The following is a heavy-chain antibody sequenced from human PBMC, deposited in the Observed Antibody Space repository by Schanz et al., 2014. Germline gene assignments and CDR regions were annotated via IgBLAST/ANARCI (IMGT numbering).Heavy chain of an antibody. Sequence: EVQLVESGGGLVQPGGSLRLSCTASGFTFSSYSMNWVRQAPGKGLEWVSSFNDGGVNKYYADSVKGRFTISRDNSKNTVYLQMNSLRPGDTAVYYCARESSNDIVLVPGAVFDHWGQGILVTVSS. CDR3: ARESSNDIVLVPGAVFDH. CDR1: GFTFSSYS. CDR2: FNDGGVNK. J-gene: IGHJ4*02. D-gene: IGHD2-2*01. V-gene: IGHV3-23*04.